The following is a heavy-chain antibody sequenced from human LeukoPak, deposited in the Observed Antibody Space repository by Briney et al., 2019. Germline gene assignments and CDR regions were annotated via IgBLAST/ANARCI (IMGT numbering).Heavy chain of an antibody. Sequence: PGGSLRLSCAASGFTFSSYSMNWVRQAPGKGLEWVSSISSSSSYIYYADSVKGRFTISRDNAKNSLYLQMNSLRAEDTAVYYCARGREMATTVDYWGQGTLVTVSS. D-gene: IGHD5-24*01. CDR2: ISSSSSYI. CDR1: GFTFSSYS. CDR3: ARGREMATTVDY. J-gene: IGHJ4*02. V-gene: IGHV3-21*01.